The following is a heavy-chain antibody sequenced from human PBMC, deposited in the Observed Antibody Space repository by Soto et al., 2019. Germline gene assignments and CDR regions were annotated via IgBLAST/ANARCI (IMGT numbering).Heavy chain of an antibody. J-gene: IGHJ6*02. CDR3: ARAQGRYVWGSYRSGMDV. V-gene: IGHV4-61*01. CDR1: GGSVSSGSYY. D-gene: IGHD3-16*02. CDR2: IYYSGST. Sequence: ETLSLTCTVSGGSVSSGSYYWSWIRQPPGKGLEWIGYIYYSGSTNYNPSLKSRVTISVDTSKNQFSLKLSSVTAADTAVYYCARAQGRYVWGSYRSGMDVWGQGTTVTVSS.